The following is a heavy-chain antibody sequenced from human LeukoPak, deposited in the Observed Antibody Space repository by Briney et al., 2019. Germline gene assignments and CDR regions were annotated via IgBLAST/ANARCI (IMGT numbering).Heavy chain of an antibody. D-gene: IGHD3-10*01. Sequence: SETLSLTCTVSGGSISSYYWSWIRQPPGKGLEWIGYIYYSGSTNYNPSLKSRVTISVDTSKNQFSLKLNSVTAADTGVYYCARLHGSGSYLGSSWFPGYWGQGTLVTVSS. V-gene: IGHV4-59*08. CDR1: GGSISSYY. J-gene: IGHJ4*02. CDR3: ARLHGSGSYLGSSWFPGY. CDR2: IYYSGST.